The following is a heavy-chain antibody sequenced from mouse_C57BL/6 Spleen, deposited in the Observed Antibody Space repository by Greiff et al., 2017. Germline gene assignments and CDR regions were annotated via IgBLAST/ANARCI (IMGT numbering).Heavy chain of an antibody. CDR1: GYTFTDYY. V-gene: IGHV1-75*01. D-gene: IGHD1-1*01. CDR2: IFPGSGST. CDR3: ARWAITTVVAYYAMDY. J-gene: IGHJ4*01. Sequence: VQLQESGPELVKPGASVKISCKASGYTFTDYYINWVKQRPGQGLEWIGWIFPGSGSTYYNEKFKGKATLTVDKSSSTAYMLLSSLTSEDSAVYFCARWAITTVVAYYAMDYWGQGTSVTVSS.